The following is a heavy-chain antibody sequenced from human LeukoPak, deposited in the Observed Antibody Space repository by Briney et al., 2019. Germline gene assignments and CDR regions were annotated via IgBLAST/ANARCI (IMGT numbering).Heavy chain of an antibody. J-gene: IGHJ6*03. CDR1: GGFISTYY. D-gene: IGHD4-23*01. V-gene: IGHV4-4*07. CDR3: ARDSRAPIYGGRGGYYYYYMDV. CDR2: IYTSGST. Sequence: SETLSLTCTVSGGFISTYYWSWIRQPAGKGLEWIGRIYTSGSTNYNPSLKSRVTMSVDTSKNQFSLKLSSVTAADTAVYYCARDSRAPIYGGRGGYYYYYMDVWGKGTTVTISS.